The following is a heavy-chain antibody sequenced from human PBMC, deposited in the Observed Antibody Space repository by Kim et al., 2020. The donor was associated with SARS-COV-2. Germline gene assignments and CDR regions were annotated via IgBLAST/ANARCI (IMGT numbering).Heavy chain of an antibody. CDR1: GFTFSSYA. J-gene: IGHJ4*02. CDR2: IGGSGYHT. Sequence: GGSLRLSCAASGFTFSSYAMNWVRQAPGKGLEWVSVIGGSGYHTYYADSVKGRFTISRDNSKNTLFHQMNSLRAEDTAIYYCAKDTGSRSFDYWGQGTLLTVSS. CDR3: AKDTGSRSFDY. V-gene: IGHV3-23*01. D-gene: IGHD2-15*01.